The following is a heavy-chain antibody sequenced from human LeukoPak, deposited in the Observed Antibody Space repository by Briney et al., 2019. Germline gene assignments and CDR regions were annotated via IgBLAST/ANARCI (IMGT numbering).Heavy chain of an antibody. CDR3: ARDAGRGDY. J-gene: IGHJ4*02. V-gene: IGHV3-21*01. CDR1: GFTFNSYT. Sequence: GGSLRLSCAASGFTFNSYTMNWVRQAPGKGLEWVSCISSSSSYIYYADSVKGRFTTSRDNAKNSLYLQMNSLRADDTAVYYCARDAGRGDYWGQGALVTVSS. D-gene: IGHD3-16*01. CDR2: ISSSSSYI.